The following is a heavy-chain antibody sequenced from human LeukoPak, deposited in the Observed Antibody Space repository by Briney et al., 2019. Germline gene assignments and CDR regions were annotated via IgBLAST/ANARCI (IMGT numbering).Heavy chain of an antibody. CDR1: GYSFTSYW. Sequence: GESLKISCKGSGYSFTSYWIGWVRQMPGKGLEWMGIIYPGDSDTRYSPSFQGQVTISADKSISTAYLQWSSLKASDTAMYYCARLEGRLGRIAARQGNWFDPWGQGTLVTVSS. CDR3: ARLEGRLGRIAARQGNWFDP. V-gene: IGHV5-51*01. CDR2: IYPGDSDT. D-gene: IGHD6-6*01. J-gene: IGHJ5*02.